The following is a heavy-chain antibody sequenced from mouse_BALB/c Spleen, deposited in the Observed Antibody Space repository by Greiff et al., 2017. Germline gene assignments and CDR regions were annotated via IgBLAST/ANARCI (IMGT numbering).Heavy chain of an antibody. CDR2: ISSGGGST. J-gene: IGHJ3*01. D-gene: IGHD2-1*01. V-gene: IGHV5-12-1*01. Sequence: EVMLVESGGGLVKPGGSLKLSCAASGFAFSSYDMSWVRQTPEKRLEWVAYISSGGGSTYYPDTVKGRFIISRDNAKNTLYLQLSSLKSEDTAMYYCARQGNYGAWFAYWGQGTLVTVSA. CDR3: ARQGNYGAWFAY. CDR1: GFAFSSYD.